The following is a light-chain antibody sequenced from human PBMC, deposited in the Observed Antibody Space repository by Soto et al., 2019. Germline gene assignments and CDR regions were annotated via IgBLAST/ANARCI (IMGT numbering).Light chain of an antibody. CDR3: SSYTSTRTLV. Sequence: QSVLTQPASVSGSLGQSITISCTGTTSDVGAYNFVSWYQHHPGKAPQIMIYEVSNRPSGVSNRSSGSKSGNTDSLTISGLQSEDEADYYCSSYTSTRTLVFGTGSKVTVL. J-gene: IGLJ1*01. CDR2: EVS. CDR1: TSDVGAYNF. V-gene: IGLV2-14*01.